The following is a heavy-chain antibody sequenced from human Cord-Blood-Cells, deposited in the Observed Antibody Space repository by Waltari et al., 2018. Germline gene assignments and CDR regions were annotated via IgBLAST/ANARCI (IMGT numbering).Heavy chain of an antibody. Sequence: VQLVQSGAEVKKPGSSVKVSCKASGGTFSSYAISWVRQAPGQGLEWMGGILPIFGTANYAQKFQGRVTMTADESTSTAYMELSSPRSEDTAVYYCARAGGYCSGGSCYRDAFDIWGQGTMVTVSS. CDR1: GGTFSSYA. V-gene: IGHV1-69*01. D-gene: IGHD2-15*01. CDR3: ARAGGYCSGGSCYRDAFDI. J-gene: IGHJ3*02. CDR2: ILPIFGTA.